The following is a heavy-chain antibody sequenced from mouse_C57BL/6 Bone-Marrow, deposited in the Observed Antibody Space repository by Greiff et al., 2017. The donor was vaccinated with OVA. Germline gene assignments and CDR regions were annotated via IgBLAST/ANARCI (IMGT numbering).Heavy chain of an antibody. D-gene: IGHD2-3*01. CDR1: GFNIKDDY. CDR2: IDPENGAT. CDR3: TTYTWLLPYFDY. V-gene: IGHV14-4*01. J-gene: IGHJ2*01. Sequence: EVKLMESGAELVRPGASVKLSCTASGFNIKDDYMHWVKQRPEQGLEWIGWIDPENGATEYASKFQGKATITADTSSNTAYLQLSSLTSEDTAVYYCTTYTWLLPYFDYWGQGTTLTVSS.